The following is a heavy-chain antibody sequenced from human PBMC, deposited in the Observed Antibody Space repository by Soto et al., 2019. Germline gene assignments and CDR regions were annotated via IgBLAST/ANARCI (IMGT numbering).Heavy chain of an antibody. Sequence: QVQLQESGPGLVKPSQTLSLTCTVSGGSISSGGYYWSWIRQHPGKGLEWIGYIYYSGSTYYNPSLKSRVTISEDTSKNQFSMKLSSVTAADTAVYYCARGSSGSYYFDYWGQGTLVTVSS. V-gene: IGHV4-31*03. CDR2: IYYSGST. D-gene: IGHD1-26*01. J-gene: IGHJ4*02. CDR3: ARGSSGSYYFDY. CDR1: GGSISSGGYY.